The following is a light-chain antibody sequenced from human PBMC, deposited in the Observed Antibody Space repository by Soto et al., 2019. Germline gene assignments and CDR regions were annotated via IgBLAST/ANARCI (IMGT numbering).Light chain of an antibody. CDR3: AAWDDSLNSVI. Sequence: QLVLPQPPSASGTPGQSGSISCSGSRSNIGTNPVNWYQQLPGTAPKLLFYTNTQRPSGVPDRFSASKSGTSASLAISGLQSEDEADYCCAAWDDSLNSVIFGGGTEPTVL. CDR2: TNT. V-gene: IGLV1-44*01. CDR1: RSNIGTNP. J-gene: IGLJ2*01.